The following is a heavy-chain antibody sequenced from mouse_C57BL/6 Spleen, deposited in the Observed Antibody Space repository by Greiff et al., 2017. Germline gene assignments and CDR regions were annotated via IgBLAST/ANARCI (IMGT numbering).Heavy chain of an antibody. CDR3: ARGYSNYYFDY. CDR2: INYDGSST. V-gene: IGHV5-16*01. D-gene: IGHD2-5*01. CDR1: GFTFSDSY. J-gene: IGHJ2*01. Sequence: EVQVVESEGGLVQPGSSMKLSCTASGFTFSDSYMAWVRQVPEKGLEWVANINYDGSSTYYLDSLKSRFIISRDNAKNILYLQMSSLKSEDTATYYCARGYSNYYFDYWGQGTTLTVSS.